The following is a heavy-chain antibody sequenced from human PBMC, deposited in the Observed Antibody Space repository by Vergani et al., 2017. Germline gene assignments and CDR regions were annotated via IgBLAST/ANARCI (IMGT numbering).Heavy chain of an antibody. J-gene: IGHJ4*02. CDR1: GFTFSSYE. V-gene: IGHV3-48*03. CDR2: ISSSGSTI. CDR3: AKPSGWYEAYYFDY. Sequence: EVQLVESGGGLVQPGGSLRLSCAASGFTFSSYEMNWVRQAPGKGLEWVSYISSSGSTIYYADSVKGRFTISRDNAKNSLYLQMNSLRAEDTAVYYCAKPSGWYEAYYFDYWGQGTLVTVSS. D-gene: IGHD6-19*01.